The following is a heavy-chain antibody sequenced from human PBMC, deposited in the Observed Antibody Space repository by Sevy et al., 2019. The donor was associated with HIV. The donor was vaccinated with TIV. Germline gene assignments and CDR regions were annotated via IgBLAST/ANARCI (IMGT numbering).Heavy chain of an antibody. D-gene: IGHD2-15*01. CDR2: IWYDGSNK. CDR1: GFTFSSYG. V-gene: IGHV3-33*01. J-gene: IGHJ6*02. Sequence: GGSLRLSCAASGFTFSSYGMHWVRQAPGKGLEWVAVIWYDGSNKYYADSVKGRFTISRDNSKNTLYLQMNSLRAEDTAVYYCARAGDIVEVVAHYGMDVWGQGTTVTVSS. CDR3: ARAGDIVEVVAHYGMDV.